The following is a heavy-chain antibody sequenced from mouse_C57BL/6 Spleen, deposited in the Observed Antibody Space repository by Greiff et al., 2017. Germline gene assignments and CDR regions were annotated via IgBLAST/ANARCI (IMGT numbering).Heavy chain of an antibody. Sequence: VKLQESGAELVKPGASVKLSCKASGYTFTEYTIHWVKQRSGQGLEWIGWFYPGSGSIKYNEKFKDKATLTADKSSSTVYMELSRLTSEDSAVYFCARHEEGGSYYLGGFAYWGQGTLVTVSA. CDR2: FYPGSGSI. CDR3: ARHEEGGSYYLGGFAY. CDR1: GYTFTEYT. J-gene: IGHJ3*01. V-gene: IGHV1-62-2*01. D-gene: IGHD2-10*01.